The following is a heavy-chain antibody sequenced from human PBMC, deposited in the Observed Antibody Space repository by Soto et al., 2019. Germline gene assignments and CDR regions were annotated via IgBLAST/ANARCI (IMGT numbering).Heavy chain of an antibody. CDR1: GFTFSTYW. Sequence: EVQLVESGGGIVQPGGSLRLSCVASGFTFSTYWMHWVRQAPGKGLVWVSRIRGDGNDANYADSVRGRFSISRDNAKSTLYLQMNSLIAEDTAVYYCAGDLVSGSGSLGHWGQGTLVTVSS. D-gene: IGHD3-10*01. CDR2: IRGDGNDA. V-gene: IGHV3-74*01. J-gene: IGHJ4*02. CDR3: AGDLVSGSGSLGH.